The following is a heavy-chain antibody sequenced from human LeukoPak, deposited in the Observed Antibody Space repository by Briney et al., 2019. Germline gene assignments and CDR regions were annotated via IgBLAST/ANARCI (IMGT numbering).Heavy chain of an antibody. CDR3: ARVRGVYEAYFDY. J-gene: IGHJ4*02. CDR1: GFTFSSYA. D-gene: IGHD3-10*01. Sequence: GGSLRLSCAASGFTFSSYAMHWVRQAPGKGLEWVAVISYDGSNKYYADSVKGRFTISRDNSKNTLYLQMNSLRAEDTAVYYCARVRGVYEAYFDYWGQGTLVTVSS. CDR2: ISYDGSNK. V-gene: IGHV3-30-3*01.